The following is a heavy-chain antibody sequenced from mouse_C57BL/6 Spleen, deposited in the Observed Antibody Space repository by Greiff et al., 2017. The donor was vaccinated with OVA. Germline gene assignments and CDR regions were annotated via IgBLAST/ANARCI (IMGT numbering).Heavy chain of an antibody. Sequence: QVQLQQSGPELVKPGASVKISCKASGYAFSSSWMNWVKQRPGKGLEWIGRIYPGDGDTNYNGKFKGKATLTADKSSSTAYMQLSSLTSEDSAVYVCAREKGLPAGFDVWGTGTTVTVSS. CDR2: IYPGDGDT. CDR1: GYAFSSSW. J-gene: IGHJ1*03. D-gene: IGHD3-1*01. V-gene: IGHV1-82*01. CDR3: AREKGLPAGFDV.